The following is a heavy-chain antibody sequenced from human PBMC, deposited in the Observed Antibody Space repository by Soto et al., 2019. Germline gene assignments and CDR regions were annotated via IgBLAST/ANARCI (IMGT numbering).Heavy chain of an antibody. CDR3: SRGVRLFRGSFDT. CDR2: IYYSGTT. D-gene: IGHD2-15*01. Sequence: PSETLSLTCTVSGGSISRYYWGWIRQPPGKRLEWIWYIYYSGTTDYNPSLKSRVTISVDTSKNQFSLNLTSVTAADTAVYYCSRGVRLFRGSFDTWGQGTLVTAAS. J-gene: IGHJ5*02. CDR1: GGSISRYY. V-gene: IGHV4-59*01.